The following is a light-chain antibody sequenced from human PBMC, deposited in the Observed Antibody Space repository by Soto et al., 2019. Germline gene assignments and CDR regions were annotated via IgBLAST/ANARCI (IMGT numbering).Light chain of an antibody. CDR1: SSDVGGYNY. CDR2: DVS. CDR3: SSYTGSSTV. V-gene: IGLV2-14*01. J-gene: IGLJ2*01. Sequence: QSALTQPASVSGSPGQSITISCTGTSSDVGGYNYVSWYHQHPGKAPKLMIYDVSNRPSGVSNRFSGSKSGNTASLTISGRQAEDEADYYCSSYTGSSTVFGGGTKVTVL.